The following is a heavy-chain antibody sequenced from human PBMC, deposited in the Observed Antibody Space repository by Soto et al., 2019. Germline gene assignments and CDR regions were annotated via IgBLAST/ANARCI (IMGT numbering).Heavy chain of an antibody. CDR1: GGSISSSSYY. Sequence: QLQLQESGPGLVKPSETLSLTCTVSGGSISSSSYYWGWIRQPPGKGLEWIGSIYYSGSTYYNPSLKSRVTISVDTSKNQFSLKLRSVTAADTAVYYCARQWDSSGSGAFDIWGQGTMVTVSS. D-gene: IGHD6-19*01. V-gene: IGHV4-39*01. CDR3: ARQWDSSGSGAFDI. J-gene: IGHJ3*02. CDR2: IYYSGST.